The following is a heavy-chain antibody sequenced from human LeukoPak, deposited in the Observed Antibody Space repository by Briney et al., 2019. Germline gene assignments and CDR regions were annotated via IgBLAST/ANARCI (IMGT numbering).Heavy chain of an antibody. CDR1: GGSFSGYY. J-gene: IGHJ5*02. Sequence: SETLSLTCAVYGGSFSGYYWSWIRQPPGKGLEWIGEINHSGSTNYNPSLKSRVTISVDTSKNQFSLKLSSVTAADTAVYYCARTTRYDFWSGYPPSAGRIRNWFDPWGQGTLVIVSS. D-gene: IGHD3-3*01. CDR3: ARTTRYDFWSGYPPSAGRIRNWFDP. CDR2: INHSGST. V-gene: IGHV4-34*01.